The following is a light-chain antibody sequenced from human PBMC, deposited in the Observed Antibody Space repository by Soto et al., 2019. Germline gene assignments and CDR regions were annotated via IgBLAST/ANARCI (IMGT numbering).Light chain of an antibody. CDR3: QQTYSRPLT. J-gene: IGKJ4*01. V-gene: IGKV1-39*01. CDR2: AAS. CDR1: QIISRY. Sequence: DIKMTASVSYVSASVGQGVIITCRASQIISRYLNWYQQKPGKAPKLLIYAASTLQSGAPSRFSGSGSGTDFTLTVSSLQPEDFATYYCQQTYSRPLTFGGGTEVDI.